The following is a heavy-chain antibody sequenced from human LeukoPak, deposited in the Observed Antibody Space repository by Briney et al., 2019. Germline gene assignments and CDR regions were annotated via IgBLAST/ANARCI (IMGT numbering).Heavy chain of an antibody. J-gene: IGHJ5*02. D-gene: IGHD2-21*01. Sequence: GGSLRLSCIGSGFAFDNFAFGWVRQAPGRGLAWVSGIGDKNSRTHYADSVKGRFTISRDNSKNTLYLQMNSLRPEDTAVYYCAKEFLRWGFDPWGQGALVTVSS. V-gene: IGHV3-23*01. CDR3: AKEFLRWGFDP. CDR1: GFAFDNFA. CDR2: IGDKNSRT.